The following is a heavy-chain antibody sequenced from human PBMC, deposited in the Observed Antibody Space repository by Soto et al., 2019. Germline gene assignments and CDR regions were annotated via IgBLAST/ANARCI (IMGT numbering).Heavy chain of an antibody. CDR1: GFIFNMYW. CDR2: IYNDGTYS. Sequence: SGGSLRLSCASSGFIFNMYWMHWVRQSPGKGLVWISRIYNDGTYSDYADSVRGRFTISRDNVNDTLYLQMNNLRAEVSGLYYCTRGPRPISTGTGAYWGQGTQVTVSS. J-gene: IGHJ4*02. V-gene: IGHV3-74*01. CDR3: TRGPRPISTGTGAY. D-gene: IGHD3-10*01.